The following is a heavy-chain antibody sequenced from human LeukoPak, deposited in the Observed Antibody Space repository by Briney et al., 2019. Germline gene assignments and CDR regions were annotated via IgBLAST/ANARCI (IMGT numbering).Heavy chain of an antibody. Sequence: SGTLSHTCPVSGGSDRSCRYYWIWIRQSPGKGLVWIGYFYYSWSTNYSPSLKSRVHLPVEKSQHHFSPKLHPVTAADTAEYYCARDEASWSYLRTNYCYGMDVWGKGTTVTVSS. CDR3: ARDEASWSYLRTNYCYGMDV. CDR1: GGSDRSCRYY. J-gene: IGHJ6*04. CDR2: FYYSWST. V-gene: IGHV4-61*03. D-gene: IGHD3-10*01.